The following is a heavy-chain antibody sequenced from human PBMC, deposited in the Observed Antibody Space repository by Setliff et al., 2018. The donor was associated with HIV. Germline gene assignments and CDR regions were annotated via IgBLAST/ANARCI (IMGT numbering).Heavy chain of an antibody. Sequence: SETLSLTCTVSGDSISSSIYYWGWVRQPPGKGLAWIGGIYYTGSPFYKPSPKSRVTISVDTSNNQFALKLSSVTAADTAVYYCARGGGTSSPIDYHYYIDVWGKGTTVTVSS. CDR1: GDSISSSIYY. V-gene: IGHV4-39*01. J-gene: IGHJ6*03. CDR2: IYYTGSP. CDR3: ARGGGTSSPIDYHYYIDV. D-gene: IGHD6-6*01.